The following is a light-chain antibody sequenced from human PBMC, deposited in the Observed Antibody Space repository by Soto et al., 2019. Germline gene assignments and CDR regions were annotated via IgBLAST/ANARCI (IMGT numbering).Light chain of an antibody. V-gene: IGKV1-5*01. CDR2: DAS. CDR1: QTISNW. Sequence: DIQMTQSPSTLSASVGDRVTITCRASQTISNWLAWYQQKPGKAPKVLIFDASTLDGGVPSRFSGRRSGTDFTLTISSLQPSDFATYYCQQYNTYPLTFRGGTKVDIK. CDR3: QQYNTYPLT. J-gene: IGKJ4*01.